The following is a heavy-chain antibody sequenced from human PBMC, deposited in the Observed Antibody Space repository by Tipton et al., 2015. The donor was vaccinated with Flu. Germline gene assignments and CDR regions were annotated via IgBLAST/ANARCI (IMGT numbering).Heavy chain of an antibody. CDR3: AKDRSYDNSLPYDAFDL. J-gene: IGHJ3*01. CDR2: ISWTSDNT. D-gene: IGHD5-12*01. Sequence: SLRLSCAASGFTFEEYAMHWVRQAPGKGLEWVSGISWTSDNTAYADSVKGRFTISRDNAKNSLYLQMNSLRLEDTAFYFCAKDRSYDNSLPYDAFDLWGQGTLVTVSS. V-gene: IGHV3-9*01. CDR1: GFTFEEYA.